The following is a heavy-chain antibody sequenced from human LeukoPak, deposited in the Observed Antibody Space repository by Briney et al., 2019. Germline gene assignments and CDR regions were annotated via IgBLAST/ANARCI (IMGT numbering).Heavy chain of an antibody. V-gene: IGHV4-59*08. J-gene: IGHJ4*02. CDR2: IYYSGST. CDR1: GGSISSYY. Sequence: PSETLSLTCTVSGGSISSYYWSWIRQPPGKGLEWIGYIYYSGSTNYNPSLKSRVTIPVDTSKNQFSLKLSSVTAADTAVYYCARFGGVGATIDYWGQGTLVTVSS. CDR3: ARFGGVGATIDY. D-gene: IGHD1-26*01.